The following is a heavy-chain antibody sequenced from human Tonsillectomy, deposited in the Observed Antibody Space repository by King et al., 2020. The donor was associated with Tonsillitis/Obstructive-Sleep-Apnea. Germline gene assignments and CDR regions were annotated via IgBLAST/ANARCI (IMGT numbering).Heavy chain of an antibody. D-gene: IGHD3-16*01. V-gene: IGHV1-18*01. CDR1: GYTFISFG. J-gene: IGHJ5*02. Sequence: QLVQSGAEVKKPGASVKVSCKASGYTFISFGISWVRQAPGQGLEWMGWISGFSGNTNYAQKLQGRVTMTADTSTNTANMELRSLRSDDPAVDYCARDFGGEWHRVDPWGQGTLVTVSS. CDR2: ISGFSGNT. CDR3: ARDFGGEWHRVDP.